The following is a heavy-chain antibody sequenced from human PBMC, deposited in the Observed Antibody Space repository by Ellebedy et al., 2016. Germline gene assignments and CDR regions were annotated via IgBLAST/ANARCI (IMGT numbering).Heavy chain of an antibody. CDR1: GGSLTNNDYY. CDR3: ARRSAAAGRGNEYFQY. CDR2: IRYSGSGRT. J-gene: IGHJ1*01. V-gene: IGHV4-39*01. D-gene: IGHD6-13*01. Sequence: SETLSLTCTVSGGSLTNNDYYWVWIRQPPGKGLEWIGSIRYSGSGRTYYNPSLNSRVTMSIDASKNQFSLKLSSVTAADTAVYHCARRSAAAGRGNEYFQYWGQGTLVTVSS.